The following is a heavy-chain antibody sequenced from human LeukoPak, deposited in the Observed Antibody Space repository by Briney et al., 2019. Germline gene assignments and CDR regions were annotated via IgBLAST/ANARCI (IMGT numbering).Heavy chain of an antibody. CDR2: ISWDCGST. D-gene: IGHD3-3*01. CDR3: AKDNVVFGVVNDAFDI. J-gene: IGHJ3*02. CDR1: GFTFYDYT. V-gene: IGHV3-43*01. Sequence: PGGSLTLPCAASGFTFYDYTMHWLRQAPGKGLEWVSLISWDCGSTYYADSVKGRLTIPRHNSKNSLYMQMNSLRNEATALYYCAKDNVVFGVVNDAFDIWGQGKMVTVSS.